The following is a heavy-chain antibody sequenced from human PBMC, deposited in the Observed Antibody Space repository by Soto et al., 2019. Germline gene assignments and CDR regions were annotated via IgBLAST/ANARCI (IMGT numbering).Heavy chain of an antibody. CDR1: GGSFSGYY. CDR2: LYSSGKT. J-gene: IGHJ4*02. Sequence: SETLSLTCAVYGGSFSGYYWAWIRQPPGKGLEWIGSLYSSGKTYRNPSLKSRVTMSDDTSKNQLSLRLSSVTAADTAVYYCARLILAFTEPFDSRAQRTPVTVS. D-gene: IGHD2-15*01. V-gene: IGHV4-34*01. CDR3: ARLILAFTEPFDS.